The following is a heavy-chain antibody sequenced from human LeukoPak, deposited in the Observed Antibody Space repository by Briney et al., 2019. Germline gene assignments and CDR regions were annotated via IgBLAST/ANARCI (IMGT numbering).Heavy chain of an antibody. Sequence: PSETLSLTCAVYGGSLSGYYWSWIRQPPGKGLEWIGYIYYSGSTNYNPSLKSRVTISVDTSKNQFSLKLSSVTAADTAVYYCARGYSSSWYLWYFDLWGRGTLVTVSS. CDR2: IYYSGST. CDR1: GGSLSGYY. CDR3: ARGYSSSWYLWYFDL. J-gene: IGHJ2*01. V-gene: IGHV4-59*01. D-gene: IGHD6-13*01.